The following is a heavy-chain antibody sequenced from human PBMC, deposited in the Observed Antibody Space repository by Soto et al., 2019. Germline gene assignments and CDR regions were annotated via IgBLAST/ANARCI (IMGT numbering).Heavy chain of an antibody. V-gene: IGHV3-23*01. CDR2: ISVSGGST. J-gene: IGHJ4*02. Sequence: GGSLRLSCAASGFTFSSYAMSWVRQAPGKGLEWVSAISVSGGSTYYADSVKGRFTISRDNSKNTLYLQMNSLRAEDTAVYYCAKLPPGQMMEPPDYSGQATLVTVSS. CDR3: AKLPPGQMMEPPDY. D-gene: IGHD1-1*01. CDR1: GFTFSSYA.